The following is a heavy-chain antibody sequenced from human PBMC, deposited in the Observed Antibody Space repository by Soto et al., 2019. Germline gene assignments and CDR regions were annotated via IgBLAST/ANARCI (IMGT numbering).Heavy chain of an antibody. CDR1: GYTFTSYD. CDR3: ARGKKEVLRGLEWPPPDYYYMDG. Sequence: ASVKVSCKASGYTFTSYDINWVRQATGQGLEWMGWMNPNSGNTGYAQKFQGRVTMTRNTSISTAYMELSSLRSEDTAVYYCARGKKEVLRGLEWPPPDYYYMDGWGKGTTVTVSS. D-gene: IGHD3-3*01. CDR2: MNPNSGNT. J-gene: IGHJ6*03. V-gene: IGHV1-8*01.